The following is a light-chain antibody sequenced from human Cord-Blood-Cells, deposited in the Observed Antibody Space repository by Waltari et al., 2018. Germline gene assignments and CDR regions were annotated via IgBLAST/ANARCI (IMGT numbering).Light chain of an antibody. Sequence: SYVLTQPPSVSVAPGKTARITCGRNNIGSKSVHWYQQKPGQAPVLVIYYDSDRPSGIPERFSGSNSGNTATLTISRVEAGDEADYYCQVWDSSSDHRVFGGGTKLTVL. CDR3: QVWDSSSDHRV. V-gene: IGLV3-21*04. J-gene: IGLJ3*02. CDR2: YDS. CDR1: NIGSKS.